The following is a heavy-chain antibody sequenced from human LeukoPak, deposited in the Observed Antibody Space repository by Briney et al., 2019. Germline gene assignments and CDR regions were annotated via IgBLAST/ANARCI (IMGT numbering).Heavy chain of an antibody. Sequence: KPSETLSLTCTVSGGSISSYYWSWIRQPPGKGLEWIGYIYYSGSTNYNPSLKSRVTISVDTSKNQFSLKLSSVTAADTAVYYCARRRITTVRGVISYAFDIWGQGTMVTVSS. V-gene: IGHV4-59*01. J-gene: IGHJ3*02. D-gene: IGHD3-10*01. CDR3: ARRRITTVRGVISYAFDI. CDR1: GGSISSYY. CDR2: IYYSGST.